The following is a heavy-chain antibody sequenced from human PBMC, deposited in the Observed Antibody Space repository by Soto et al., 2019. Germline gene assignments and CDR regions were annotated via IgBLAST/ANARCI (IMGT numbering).Heavy chain of an antibody. CDR3: ARVGVGQQLAAWFDP. J-gene: IGHJ5*02. CDR1: GGSFSGYY. D-gene: IGHD6-13*01. CDR2: INPSGST. V-gene: IGHV4-34*01. Sequence: PSETLSLTCPVYGGSFSGYYWSWIRHPPGKGREWIGEINPSGSTNYNPTLKSRVTISVDTSKNQFSLKLSSVTAAATAVYYCARVGVGQQLAAWFDPWGQGTLVTVSS.